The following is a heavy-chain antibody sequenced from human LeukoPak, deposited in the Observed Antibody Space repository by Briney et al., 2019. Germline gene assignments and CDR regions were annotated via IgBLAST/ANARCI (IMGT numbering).Heavy chain of an antibody. D-gene: IGHD3-9*01. J-gene: IGHJ4*02. Sequence: ASVKVSCKASGYTFTSYAMHWVRQAPGQRSEGMGWINAGNGNTKYSQKFQGRVTITRDTSASTAYMELSSLGSEDTAMYYCAKNPHNDILTGYLDYWGQGTLVTVSS. CDR2: INAGNGNT. CDR3: AKNPHNDILTGYLDY. CDR1: GYTFTSYA. V-gene: IGHV1-3*01.